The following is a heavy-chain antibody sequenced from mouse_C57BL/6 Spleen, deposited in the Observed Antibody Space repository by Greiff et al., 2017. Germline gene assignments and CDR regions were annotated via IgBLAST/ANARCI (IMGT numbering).Heavy chain of an antibody. J-gene: IGHJ3*01. V-gene: IGHV1-15*01. Sequence: QVQLQQSGAELVRPGASVTLSCKASGYTFTDYEMHWVKQTPVHGLAWIGAIDPETGGTAYNQKFKGKAILTADKSSSTAYMELRSLTSEDSAVYYCTRSLYAPFAYWGQGTLVTVSA. CDR2: IDPETGGT. D-gene: IGHD1-1*01. CDR3: TRSLYAPFAY. CDR1: GYTFTDYE.